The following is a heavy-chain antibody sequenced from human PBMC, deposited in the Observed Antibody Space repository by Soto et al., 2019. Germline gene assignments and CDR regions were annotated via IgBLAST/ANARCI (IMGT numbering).Heavy chain of an antibody. Sequence: GXSVKVSFNATGYTFTSYAMHLVRHTPGQRLEWMGWISAYNGNTNYAQKLQGRVTMTTDTSTSTAYMELRSLRAEDTAVYYCTKSGGGYTLRPWFDPWGQGTLVTVSS. V-gene: IGHV1-18*01. CDR3: TKSGGGYTLRPWFDP. CDR2: ISAYNGNT. J-gene: IGHJ5*02. CDR1: GYTFTSYA. D-gene: IGHD1-26*01.